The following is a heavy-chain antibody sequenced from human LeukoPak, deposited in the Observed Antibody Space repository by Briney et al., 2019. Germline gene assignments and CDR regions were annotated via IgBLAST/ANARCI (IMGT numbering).Heavy chain of an antibody. V-gene: IGHV4-59*08. Sequence: PSETLSLPCSVSGSSISSLYWRWIRQPPGKGLEWIGYIYYTGSTNYNPSLKSRVTMFVDMSKNQFSLRLSSVTAAYTAVYYCARHRAYSSSSPFDYWGQGTLVTVSS. CDR1: GSSISSLY. CDR2: IYYTGST. D-gene: IGHD6-6*01. J-gene: IGHJ4*02. CDR3: ARHRAYSSSSPFDY.